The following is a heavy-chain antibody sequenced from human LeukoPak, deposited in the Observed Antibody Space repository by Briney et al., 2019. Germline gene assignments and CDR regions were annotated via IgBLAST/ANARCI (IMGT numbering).Heavy chain of an antibody. CDR2: TSHDGFNK. Sequence: GGSLRLSCAASGFTFSSYEMNWVRQAPGKGLEWVAVTSHDGFNKYYADSVKGRFTISRDNSKNTLYLQMNSLTGDDTAVYYCAKDSITMVRGADYWGQGTLVTVSS. CDR3: AKDSITMVRGADY. D-gene: IGHD3-10*01. CDR1: GFTFSSYE. J-gene: IGHJ4*02. V-gene: IGHV3-30*18.